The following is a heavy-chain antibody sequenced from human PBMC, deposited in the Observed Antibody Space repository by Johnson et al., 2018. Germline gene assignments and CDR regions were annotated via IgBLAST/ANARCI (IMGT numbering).Heavy chain of an antibody. Sequence: QVQLVESGGGVVQPGRSLRLSCAASGITFSTYGMHWVRQAPGKGLEWVAVISYDGSNKNYADSVKGRFTISRDNSKNTLYLQMNSLRAEDTAMYYCAKESGSYYIENAFDSWGQGTMVTVSS. CDR3: AKESGSYYIENAFDS. CDR1: GITFSTYG. D-gene: IGHD1-26*01. J-gene: IGHJ3*02. V-gene: IGHV3-30*18. CDR2: ISYDGSNK.